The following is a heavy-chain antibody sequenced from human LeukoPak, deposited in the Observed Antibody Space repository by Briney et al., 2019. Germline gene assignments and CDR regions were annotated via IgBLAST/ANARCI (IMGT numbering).Heavy chain of an antibody. D-gene: IGHD5-12*01. CDR3: GKGLNRDYSGVGDS. J-gene: IGHJ4*02. V-gene: IGHV3-23*01. CDR2: SGSGVNT. CDR1: GFTFSSYA. Sequence: PGGSLRLSCAASGFTFSSYAMRWVRQAPGKGLEWVSASGSGVNTYYADSVMGRFTISRDNSKNTLYLQVNSLRAEDTAVYYCGKGLNRDYSGVGDSWGQGTLVTVSS.